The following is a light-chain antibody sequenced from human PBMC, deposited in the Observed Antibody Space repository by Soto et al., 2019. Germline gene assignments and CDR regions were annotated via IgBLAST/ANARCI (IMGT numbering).Light chain of an antibody. J-gene: IGKJ1*01. Sequence: DIVLAQSPGTLSLSPGESATLSCRASQSVDSTYITWYQQKPGQAPRLLIYGASSRPTGVSDRFSGGGSATDFTLTISRLEPEDFAVYYCQQYGSSGTFGQGTKVDIK. CDR3: QQYGSSGT. V-gene: IGKV3-20*01. CDR2: GAS. CDR1: QSVDSTY.